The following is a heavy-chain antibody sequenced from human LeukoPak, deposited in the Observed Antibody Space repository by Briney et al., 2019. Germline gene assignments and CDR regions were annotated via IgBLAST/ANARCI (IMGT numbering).Heavy chain of an antibody. CDR1: GGSISSSSYS. CDR2: IYYSGST. Sequence: PSETLSLTCTVSGGSISSSSYSWGWIRQPPGKGLEWIGSIYYSGSTYYNPSLKSRVTISVDTSKNQFSLKPSSVTAADTAVYYCASESYDYVWGSYRFGDYWGQGTLVTVSS. J-gene: IGHJ4*02. D-gene: IGHD3-16*02. CDR3: ASESYDYVWGSYRFGDY. V-gene: IGHV4-39*01.